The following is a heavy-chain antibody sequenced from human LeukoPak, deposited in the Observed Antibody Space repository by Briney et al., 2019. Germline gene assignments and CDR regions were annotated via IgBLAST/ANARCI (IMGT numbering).Heavy chain of an antibody. V-gene: IGHV3-74*01. CDR2: INSDGSST. D-gene: IGHD1-20*01. CDR1: GFTFSSYW. J-gene: IGHJ3*02. Sequence: PGGSLRLSCAASGFTFSSYWMHWVRQAPGKGLVWVSRINSDGSSTSYADSVKGRFTISRDNAKNTLYLQMNSLRAEDTAVYYCARLYNWNDEGDAFDIWGQGTMVTVSS. CDR3: ARLYNWNDEGDAFDI.